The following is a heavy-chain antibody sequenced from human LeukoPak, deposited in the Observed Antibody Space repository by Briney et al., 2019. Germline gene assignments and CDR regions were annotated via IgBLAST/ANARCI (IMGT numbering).Heavy chain of an antibody. CDR1: GFTFSSYS. D-gene: IGHD4-17*01. Sequence: PGGSLRLSCAGSGFTFSSYSMNWVRQAPGKGLEWVSYISSSSSTIYYADSVKGRFTISRDNAKNSLYLQMNSLRAEDTAVYYCARVLLYGDYVVFDYWGQGTLVTVSS. J-gene: IGHJ4*02. CDR3: ARVLLYGDYVVFDY. V-gene: IGHV3-48*04. CDR2: ISSSSSTI.